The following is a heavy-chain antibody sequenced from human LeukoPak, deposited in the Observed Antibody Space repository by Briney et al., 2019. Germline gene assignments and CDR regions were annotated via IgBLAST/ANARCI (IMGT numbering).Heavy chain of an antibody. Sequence: SVKVSCKASGGTFSSYAISWVRQSPGQALEWMVGIIPIFGTANYAQKFQGRVTITADESTSTAYMELSSLRSEDTAVYYCARGDDYSNYLVYWGQGTLVTVSS. D-gene: IGHD4-11*01. CDR2: IIPIFGTA. CDR1: GGTFSSYA. J-gene: IGHJ4*02. V-gene: IGHV1-69*01. CDR3: ARGDDYSNYLVY.